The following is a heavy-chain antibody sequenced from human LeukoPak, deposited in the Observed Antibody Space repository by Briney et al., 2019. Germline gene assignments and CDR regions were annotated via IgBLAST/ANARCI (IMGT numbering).Heavy chain of an antibody. J-gene: IGHJ4*02. D-gene: IGHD6-13*01. V-gene: IGHV4-61*02. CDR2: IYTSGST. CDR1: GGSISSGSYY. Sequence: MSSQTLSLTCTVSGGSISSGSYYWSWIRQPAGKGLEWIGRIYTSGSTNYNPSLKSRVTISVDTSKNQFSLKLSSVTAADTAVYYCARVSAAGTYWGQGALVTVSS. CDR3: ARVSAAGTY.